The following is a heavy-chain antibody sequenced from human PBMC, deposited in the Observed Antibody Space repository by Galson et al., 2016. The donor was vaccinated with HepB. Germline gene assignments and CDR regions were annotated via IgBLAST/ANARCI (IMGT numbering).Heavy chain of an antibody. D-gene: IGHD5-18*01. CDR1: GDSVSSNSVA. CDR3: ARDRNFKLTWIQLRKRGTGDGFDY. Sequence: CAISGDSVSSNSVAWNWIRQSPSRGLEWLGRTYYRSKWYNDYAVSVKSRITINPGTSKNQFSLQLNSVTPEDTALYHCARDRNFKLTWIQLRKRGTGDGFDYWGQGTLVTVSS. J-gene: IGHJ4*02. CDR2: TYYRSKWYN. V-gene: IGHV6-1*01.